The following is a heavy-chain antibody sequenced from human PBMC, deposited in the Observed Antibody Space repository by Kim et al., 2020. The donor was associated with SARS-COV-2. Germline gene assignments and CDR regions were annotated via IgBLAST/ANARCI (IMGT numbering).Heavy chain of an antibody. V-gene: IGHV4-39*07. J-gene: IGHJ6*02. CDR3: ARDMRIRDYYYGMDV. CDR1: GGSISSSSYY. Sequence: SETLSLTCTVSGGSISSSSYYWGWIRQPPGKGLEWIGSIYYSGSTYYNPSLKSRVTISVDTSKNQFSLKLSSVTAADTAVYYCARDMRIRDYYYGMDVWGQGTTVTVSS. CDR2: IYYSGST. D-gene: IGHD5-18*01.